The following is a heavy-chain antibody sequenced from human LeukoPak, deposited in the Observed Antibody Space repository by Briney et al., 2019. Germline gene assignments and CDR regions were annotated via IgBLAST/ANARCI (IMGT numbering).Heavy chain of an antibody. V-gene: IGHV3-66*02. Sequence: AGGSLRLSCAASGFTVSSNYMSWVRQAPGKGLEWVSVIYSGGSTYYADSVKGRFTISRDNSKNTLYLQMNSLRAEDTAVYYCVRARGQQLAFDYWGQGTLVTVSS. CDR2: IYSGGST. CDR3: VRARGQQLAFDY. J-gene: IGHJ4*02. D-gene: IGHD6-13*01. CDR1: GFTVSSNY.